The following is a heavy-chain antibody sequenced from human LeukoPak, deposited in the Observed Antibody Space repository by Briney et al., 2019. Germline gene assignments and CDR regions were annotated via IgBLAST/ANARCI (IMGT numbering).Heavy chain of an antibody. D-gene: IGHD3-10*01. CDR1: GYSFTNYW. CDR3: ARQGTYGSASPYFDY. V-gene: IGHV5-51*01. CDR2: IYPGDSET. Sequence: GGALKISCKGSGYSFTNYWIGWVRQMPGKGLEWMGIIYPGDSETRYSPSFQGQVTMSADKSISTAYLQWSSLKASDTAIYYCARQGTYGSASPYFDYWGQGTLVTVSS. J-gene: IGHJ4*02.